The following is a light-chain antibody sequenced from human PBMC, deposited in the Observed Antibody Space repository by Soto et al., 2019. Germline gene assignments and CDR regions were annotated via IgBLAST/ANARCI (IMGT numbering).Light chain of an antibody. CDR2: WAS. V-gene: IGKV4-1*01. CDR1: QSVLSDSNNKNY. Sequence: DFVMTQSPDCLAVSLGERATINCKASQSVLSDSNNKNYVAWFQQKSGQPPKLLIYWASTRQSGVPDRSTGSRSSSTFRLTISSLQAEDVSLSHCQSYHSDPNTFGLRTRLKI. CDR3: QSYHSDPNT. J-gene: IGKJ5*01.